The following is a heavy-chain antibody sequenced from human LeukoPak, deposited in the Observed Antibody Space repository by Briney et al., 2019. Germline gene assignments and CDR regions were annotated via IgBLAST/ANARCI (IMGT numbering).Heavy chain of an antibody. D-gene: IGHD2-21*02. CDR3: ARDRDWQFIDY. CDR1: GFTFSNYW. CDR2: IKQDGSER. J-gene: IGHJ4*02. Sequence: KSGGSLRLSCAASGFTFSNYWMAWVRQAPGKGLEWVANIKQDGSERNYVDSVKGRFTISRDNAENSLYLQMNSLRADDTAVYYCARDRDWQFIDYWGQGTLVTVS. V-gene: IGHV3-7*05.